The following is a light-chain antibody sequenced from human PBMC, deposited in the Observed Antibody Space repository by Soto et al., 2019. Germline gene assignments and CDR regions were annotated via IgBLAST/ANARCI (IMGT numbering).Light chain of an antibody. Sequence: DIQMTQSPSTLSAFVGDRVTITCRANQSISSWLAWYQQKPGKAPNLLIYEASSLQSGVPSRFSGSGSGAEFTLTVRSLQPDDFATYYCQQYNSSPLTFGGGTKVEIK. CDR3: QQYNSSPLT. J-gene: IGKJ4*01. CDR1: QSISSW. V-gene: IGKV1-5*01. CDR2: EAS.